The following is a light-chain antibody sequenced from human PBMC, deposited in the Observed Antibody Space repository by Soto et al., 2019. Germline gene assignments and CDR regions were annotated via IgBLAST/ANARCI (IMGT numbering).Light chain of an antibody. CDR3: SSHTSSNTRV. Sequence: QSVLTQPASVSGSPGQSITISCTGTSSDVGGYNYVSWYQQHPGKAPKLIIYEVTNRPSGISYRFSGSKSGNTASLTISGLEAEDEADYYCSSHTSSNTRVFGTGPKLTVL. CDR2: EVT. V-gene: IGLV2-14*01. J-gene: IGLJ1*01. CDR1: SSDVGGYNY.